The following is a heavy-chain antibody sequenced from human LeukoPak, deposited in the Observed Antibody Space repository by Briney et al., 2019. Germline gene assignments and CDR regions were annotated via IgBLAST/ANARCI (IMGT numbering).Heavy chain of an antibody. CDR1: GGSLSGYY. CDR3: ARGSVAVAGNPRTQYFQH. D-gene: IGHD6-19*01. CDR2: INDSGST. V-gene: IGHV4-34*01. J-gene: IGHJ1*01. Sequence: PSETLSLTCAVYGGSLSGYYWSWIRQSPGKGLEWIGEINDSGSTNYNPSLKSRVTISVDTSKNQFSLKLRSVTAADTAVYYCARGSVAVAGNPRTQYFQHWGQGTLVTVSS.